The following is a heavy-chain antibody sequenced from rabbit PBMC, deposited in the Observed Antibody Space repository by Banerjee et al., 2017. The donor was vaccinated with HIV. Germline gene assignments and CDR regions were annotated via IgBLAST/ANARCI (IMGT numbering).Heavy chain of an antibody. CDR2: IKTSSGSA. Sequence: QEQLEESGGDLVKPEGSLTLTCTASGFSFSSRYYMSWVRQAPGKGLELIAYIKTSSGSAYYASWAKGRFTISKTSSTTLTLQMTSLTAADTATYFCARDRGGDSTLYFDLWGPGTLVTVS. CDR3: ARDRGGDSTLYFDL. CDR1: GFSFSSRYY. J-gene: IGHJ4*01. D-gene: IGHD7-1*01. V-gene: IGHV1S45*01.